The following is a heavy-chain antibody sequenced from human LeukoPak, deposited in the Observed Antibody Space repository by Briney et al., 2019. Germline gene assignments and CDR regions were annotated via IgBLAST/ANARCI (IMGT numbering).Heavy chain of an antibody. CDR3: ATDPTGGDTYDGFDY. Sequence: SVNVSCKASGCTFSSYAIILVRQAPGQGLEWIGRIIPILGIANYAQKFQGRVTITADKSTSTAYMELSSLRSEDTAVYYCATDPTGGDTYDGFDYWGQGTLVTVSS. CDR2: IIPILGIA. J-gene: IGHJ4*02. D-gene: IGHD5-18*01. CDR1: GCTFSSYA. V-gene: IGHV1-69*04.